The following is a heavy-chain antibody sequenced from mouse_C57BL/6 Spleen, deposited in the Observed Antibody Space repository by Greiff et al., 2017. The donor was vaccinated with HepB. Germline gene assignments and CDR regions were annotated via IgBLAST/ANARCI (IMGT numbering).Heavy chain of an antibody. J-gene: IGHJ3*01. Sequence: EVQGVESGGGLVKPGGSLKLSCAASGFTFSDYGMHWVRQAPEKGLEWVAYISSGSSTIYYADTVKGRFTISRDNAKNTLFLQMTSLRSEDTAMYYCARGGYYYGSSYEAWFAYWGQGTLVTVSA. CDR3: ARGGYYYGSSYEAWFAY. D-gene: IGHD1-1*01. V-gene: IGHV5-17*01. CDR1: GFTFSDYG. CDR2: ISSGSSTI.